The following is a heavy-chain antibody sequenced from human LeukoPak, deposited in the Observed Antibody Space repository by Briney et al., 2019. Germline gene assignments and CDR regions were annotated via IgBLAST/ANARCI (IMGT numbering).Heavy chain of an antibody. V-gene: IGHV1-46*01. CDR3: ARESSAAGPINYYYYMDV. Sequence: GASVKVSCKPSGYTFTIYYMHWVRPAPGQVPEWMGILNPSGGSTSYAQKFQGRVTMTRDTSTSTVYMELSSLRSEDTAVYYCARESSAAGPINYYYYMDVWGKGTTVTVSS. D-gene: IGHD6-13*01. J-gene: IGHJ6*03. CDR2: LNPSGGST. CDR1: GYTFTIYY.